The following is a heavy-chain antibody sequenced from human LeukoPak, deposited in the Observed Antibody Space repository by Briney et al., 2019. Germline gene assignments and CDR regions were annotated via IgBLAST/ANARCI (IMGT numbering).Heavy chain of an antibody. CDR1: GFTFDDYA. J-gene: IGHJ4*02. V-gene: IGHV3-43*02. D-gene: IGHD1-14*01. CDR3: AKDKTRGPGDY. Sequence: PGGSLRLSCAASGFTFDDYAMHWVRQTPGKGLECVSLISEDGGDTWYADSAKGRFTISRDNSKNSLYLQMNSLRAEDTAFYYCAKDKTRGPGDYWGQGTLVTVSS. CDR2: ISEDGGDT.